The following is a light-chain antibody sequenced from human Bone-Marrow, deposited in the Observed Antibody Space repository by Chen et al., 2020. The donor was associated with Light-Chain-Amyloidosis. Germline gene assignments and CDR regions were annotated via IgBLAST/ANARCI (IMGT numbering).Light chain of an antibody. V-gene: IGLV1-44*01. CDR1: SSNIGSNT. CDR2: SDN. J-gene: IGLJ1*01. Sequence: QSVPTQPPSASGTPGQRVTIARSGSSSNIGSNTVNWYQQLPGTAPKLLIYSDNQRPSGVPDRFSGSKSGTSASLAISGLQSEDEADYYCAAWDDSLNGPYVFGTGTKVTVL. CDR3: AAWDDSLNGPYV.